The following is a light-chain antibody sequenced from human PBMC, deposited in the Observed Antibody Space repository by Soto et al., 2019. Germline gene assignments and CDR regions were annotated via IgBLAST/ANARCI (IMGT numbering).Light chain of an antibody. CDR1: QSVLYSSNNKNY. CDR2: KAS. V-gene: IGKV4-1*01. J-gene: IGKJ1*01. Sequence: DIVMTQSPDSLAVSLGERATINCKSSQSVLYSSNNKNYLAWYQQKPGKAPKLLIYKASSLESGVPSRFSGSGSGTEFTLTISSLQPDDFATYYCQQYNSYPSTFGQGTKVDIK. CDR3: QQYNSYPST.